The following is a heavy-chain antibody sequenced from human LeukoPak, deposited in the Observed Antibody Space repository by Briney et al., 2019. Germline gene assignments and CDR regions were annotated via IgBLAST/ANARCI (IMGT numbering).Heavy chain of an antibody. J-gene: IGHJ4*02. CDR1: GYSFTTYW. V-gene: IGHV5-10-1*01. CDR2: IDPCDSYS. Sequence: GESLKISCKGSGYSFTTYWISWVRQMPGKGLEWMGTIDPCDSYSNYSPSFQGHVTISADKSISTAYLQWSSLKVSDTAMYYCARHGVAAAGIVYYFDYWGQGSLVTVSS. CDR3: ARHGVAAAGIVYYFDY. D-gene: IGHD6-13*01.